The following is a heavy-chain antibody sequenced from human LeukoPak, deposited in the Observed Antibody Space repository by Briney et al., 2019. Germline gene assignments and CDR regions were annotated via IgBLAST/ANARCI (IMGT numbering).Heavy chain of an antibody. CDR2: IYYSGST. CDR1: GGSISSGGYY. J-gene: IGHJ3*02. V-gene: IGHV4-31*03. Sequence: SQTLSLTCTVSGGSISSGGYYWSWIRQHPGKGLAWIGYIYYSGSTYYNPSLKSRVTMSVDTSKNQFSLKLSSVTAADTAVYYCARASWGYCSSTSCQGGNAFDIWGQGTMVTVSS. CDR3: ARASWGYCSSTSCQGGNAFDI. D-gene: IGHD2-2*01.